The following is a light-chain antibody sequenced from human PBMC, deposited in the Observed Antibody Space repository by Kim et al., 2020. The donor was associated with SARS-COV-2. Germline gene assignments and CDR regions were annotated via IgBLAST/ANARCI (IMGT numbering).Light chain of an antibody. CDR1: QSVSSN. CDR2: DAS. Sequence: APGDRATLSCRASQSVSSNVAWYQQKPGQAPRLLSYDASTRATGIPARFSGTGSGTEFSLTISSLQSEDCAVYYCQQYKSWPLTFGGGTKVDIK. CDR3: QQYKSWPLT. V-gene: IGKV3-15*01. J-gene: IGKJ4*01.